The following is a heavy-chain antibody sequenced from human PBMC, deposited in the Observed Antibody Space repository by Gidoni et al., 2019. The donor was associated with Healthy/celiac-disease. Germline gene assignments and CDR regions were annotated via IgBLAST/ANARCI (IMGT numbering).Heavy chain of an antibody. D-gene: IGHD4-17*01. V-gene: IGHV3-33*01. CDR2: IWYDGSNK. J-gene: IGHJ4*02. Sequence: QVQLVESGGGVVQPGGSLRLSCAASGFTFSSYGMHWVRQAPGKGLGWVAFIWYDGSNKYNADAVKGRFTISRDNSKNTLYLQMNSLRAEDTAVYYCARTYGDFYFDYWGQGTLVTVSS. CDR1: GFTFSSYG. CDR3: ARTYGDFYFDY.